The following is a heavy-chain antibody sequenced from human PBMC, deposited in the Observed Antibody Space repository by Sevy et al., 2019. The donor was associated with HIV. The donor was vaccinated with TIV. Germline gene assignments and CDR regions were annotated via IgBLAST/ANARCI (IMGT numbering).Heavy chain of an antibody. CDR3: ARELERITIFGVVITITYYGMDV. V-gene: IGHV3-48*02. CDR2: ISSSSSTI. Sequence: GGSLRLSCAASGFTFSSYSMNWVRQAPGKGLEWVSYISSSSSTIYYGDSVKGRFTISRNNAKNSLYLQMNSLREEDTAVYYCARELERITIFGVVITITYYGMDVWGQGTTVTVSS. J-gene: IGHJ6*02. D-gene: IGHD3-3*01. CDR1: GFTFSSYS.